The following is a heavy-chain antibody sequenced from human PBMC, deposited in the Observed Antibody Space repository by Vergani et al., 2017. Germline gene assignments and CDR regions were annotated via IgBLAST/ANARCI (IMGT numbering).Heavy chain of an antibody. D-gene: IGHD3-22*01. Sequence: EVQLVESGGGLVQPGRSLRLSCTASGFTFGDYAMSWVRQAPGKGLEWVGFIRSKAYGGTTEYAASVKGRFTISRDDSKSIAYLQMNSLKTEDTAVYYCTRDHPNYYDSSGYPXFDYWGQGTLVTVSS. CDR1: GFTFGDYA. CDR2: IRSKAYGGTT. V-gene: IGHV3-49*04. CDR3: TRDHPNYYDSSGYPXFDY. J-gene: IGHJ4*02.